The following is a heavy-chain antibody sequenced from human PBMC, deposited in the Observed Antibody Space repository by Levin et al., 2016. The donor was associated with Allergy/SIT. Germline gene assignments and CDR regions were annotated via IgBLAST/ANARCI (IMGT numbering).Heavy chain of an antibody. CDR3: ARDRAGATYCDY. Sequence: SETLSLTCAVYGGSFSGYYWSWIRQPPGKGLEWIGEISNSGSTNYNPSLKSRFTISLDTSKNQLSLSVTSVTDADTAVYYCARDRAGATYCDYWGQGAQVTVSS. D-gene: IGHD1-1*01. CDR1: GGSFSGYY. J-gene: IGHJ4*02. CDR2: ISNSGST. V-gene: IGHV4-34*09.